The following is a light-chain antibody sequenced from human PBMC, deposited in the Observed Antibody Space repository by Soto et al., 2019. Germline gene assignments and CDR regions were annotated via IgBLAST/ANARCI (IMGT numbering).Light chain of an antibody. CDR1: SXDVGGYNY. Sequence: QSVLTQPPSASGSPGQSVTISCTGTSXDVGGYNYVSWYQQHPGNAPKLMIYEVSERPSGVPDRFSGSKSSNTASLTVSGLQAEDEADYYCSSYAGSNNFVFGTGTKVTVL. CDR3: SSYAGSNNFV. J-gene: IGLJ1*01. CDR2: EVS. V-gene: IGLV2-8*01.